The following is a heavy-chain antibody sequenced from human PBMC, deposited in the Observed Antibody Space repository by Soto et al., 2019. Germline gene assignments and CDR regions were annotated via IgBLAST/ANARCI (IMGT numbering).Heavy chain of an antibody. D-gene: IGHD3-10*01. CDR2: IYTTGSS. V-gene: IGHV4-4*07. J-gene: IGHJ5*02. Sequence: NPSETLSLTCTVSGGSIFSFYWTWIRQPAGKGLEWIGRIYTTGSSNYNPSLKGRVSMSVDTSKNQFSMNLISVTAADTAVYYCARVGGGVWSPGREPWGXGILVTVSS. CDR3: ARVGGGVWSPGREP. CDR1: GGSIFSFY.